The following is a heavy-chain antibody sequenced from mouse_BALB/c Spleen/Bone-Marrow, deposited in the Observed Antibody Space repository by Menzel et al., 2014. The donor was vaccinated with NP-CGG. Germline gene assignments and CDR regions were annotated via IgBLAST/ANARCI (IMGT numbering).Heavy chain of an antibody. CDR1: GYTFTSYW. CDR2: INPSTGYT. D-gene: IGHD1-1*01. CDR3: ARGYYGSSLVY. V-gene: IGHV1-7*01. Sequence: VQLQQSGAELAKPGASVKMSCKASGYTFTSYWMRWVKQRPGQGLEWIGYINPSTGYTEYNQKFKDKATLTADKSSSTAYMQLSSLTSEDSAVYYCARGYYGSSLVYWGQGTLVTVSA. J-gene: IGHJ3*01.